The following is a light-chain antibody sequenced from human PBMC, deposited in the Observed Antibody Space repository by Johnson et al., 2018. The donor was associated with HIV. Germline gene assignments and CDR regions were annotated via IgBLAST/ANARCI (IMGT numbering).Light chain of an antibody. J-gene: IGLJ1*01. CDR2: ESN. CDR3: GTWDSSLSSVV. CDR1: SSNIGNNY. Sequence: QSVLTQPPSVSAAPGQKVTISCSGSSSNIGNNYVAWYQQLPGTAPKLLIYESNTRPSGIPDRFSGPKSGTSATPGITGLQPWDEADYYCGTWDSSLSSVVFGTGTKVTVL. V-gene: IGLV1-51*02.